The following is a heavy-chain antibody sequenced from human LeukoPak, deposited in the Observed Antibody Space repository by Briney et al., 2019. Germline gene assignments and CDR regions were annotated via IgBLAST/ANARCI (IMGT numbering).Heavy chain of an antibody. J-gene: IGHJ3*02. CDR2: ISSSSSTI. CDR1: GFTFSSYS. D-gene: IGHD3-10*01. V-gene: IGHV3-48*01. CDR3: ARERITMVRGVIWDAFDI. Sequence: PGGSLRLSCAASGFTFSSYSMNWVRQAPGKGLEWVSYISSSSSTIYYADSVKGRFTISRDNAKNSLYLQMNSLRAEDTAVYYCARERITMVRGVIWDAFDIWGQGTMVTVSS.